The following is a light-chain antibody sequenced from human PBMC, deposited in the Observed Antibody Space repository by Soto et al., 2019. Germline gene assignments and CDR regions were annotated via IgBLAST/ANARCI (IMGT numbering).Light chain of an antibody. CDR2: GTS. CDR1: QSVSGK. J-gene: IGKJ1*01. CDR3: LQYDDWRT. V-gene: IGKV3D-15*01. Sequence: EIVMTQSPVTLSVSPGERATLSCRASQSVSGKLAWYQQKPGQTPRLLIYGTSTRATGIPARFSGSGSGTEFTLTISSLQSEDFAVSYCLQYDDWRTFGQGTQVE.